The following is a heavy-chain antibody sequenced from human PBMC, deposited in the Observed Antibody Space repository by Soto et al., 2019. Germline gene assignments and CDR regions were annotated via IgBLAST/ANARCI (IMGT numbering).Heavy chain of an antibody. Sequence: SETLSLTCTVSGGSISSGGYYWSWIRQHPGKGLEWIGYIYYSGSTYYNPSLKSRVTISVDTSKNQFSLKLSSVTAADTAVYYCARAGTWFGEAPDWFDPWGQGTLVTVSS. V-gene: IGHV4-31*03. CDR1: GGSISSGGYY. CDR3: ARAGTWFGEAPDWFDP. CDR2: IYYSGST. J-gene: IGHJ5*02. D-gene: IGHD3-10*01.